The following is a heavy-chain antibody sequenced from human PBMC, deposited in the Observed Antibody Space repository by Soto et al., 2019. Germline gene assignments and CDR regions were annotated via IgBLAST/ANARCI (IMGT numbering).Heavy chain of an antibody. CDR2: IYPGDSDT. CDR3: ARQGEYCSGDNCFTDF. D-gene: IGHD2-15*01. J-gene: IGHJ4*02. CDR1: RYSFTRDW. V-gene: IGHV5-51*01. Sequence: EVQLVQSGAEVKKPGESLKISCKGSRYSFTRDWIGWVRQMPGKGLEWMGIIYPGDSDTRYSPSFQGEVTISADKSITTAYLQWSSLKASDTAMYFCARQGEYCSGDNCFTDFWGQGALVTVSS.